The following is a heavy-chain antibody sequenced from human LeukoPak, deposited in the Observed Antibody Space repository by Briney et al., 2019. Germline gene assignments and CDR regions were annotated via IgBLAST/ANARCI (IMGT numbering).Heavy chain of an antibody. CDR3: ARDEAMVRGVILGWFDP. J-gene: IGHJ5*02. CDR2: IYYSGST. V-gene: IGHV4-31*03. D-gene: IGHD3-10*01. CDR1: GGSISSGGYY. Sequence: SETLSLTCTVSGGSISSGGYYWSWIRQHPGKGLEWIGYIYYSGSTYYNPSLKSRVTISVDTSKNQFSLKLSSVTAADTAVYYCARDEAMVRGVILGWFDPWGQGTLVTVSS.